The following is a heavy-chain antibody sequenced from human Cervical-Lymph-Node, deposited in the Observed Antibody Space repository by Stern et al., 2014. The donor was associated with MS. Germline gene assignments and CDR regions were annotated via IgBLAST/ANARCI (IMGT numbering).Heavy chain of an antibody. Sequence: EVQLVESGGGLIQPGGSLRLSCTASGFPLRHYWMSWVRQTPGKGLVWVSRIDRDGLSRSYADAVKGRFTISRDSAKNTLYLQMNSLRAEDTAVYYCARGRSYDWFDLWGQGALVTVSS. CDR3: ARGRSYDWFDL. J-gene: IGHJ5*02. CDR1: GFPLRHYW. CDR2: IDRDGLSR. D-gene: IGHD4-17*01. V-gene: IGHV3-74*02.